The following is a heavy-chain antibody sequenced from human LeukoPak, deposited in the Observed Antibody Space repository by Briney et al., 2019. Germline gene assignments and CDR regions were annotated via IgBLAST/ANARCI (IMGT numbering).Heavy chain of an antibody. D-gene: IGHD6-19*01. Sequence: SETLSLTYTVSGGSISSYYWSWIRQPAGKGLEWNGRIYTSGSTYYNPSLKSRVTMSVDTSKNQFSLKLSSVTAADTAVYYCARDSPRLAVAGSPYYFDYWGQGTLVTVSS. V-gene: IGHV4-4*07. CDR3: ARDSPRLAVAGSPYYFDY. CDR1: GGSISSYY. J-gene: IGHJ4*02. CDR2: IYTSGST.